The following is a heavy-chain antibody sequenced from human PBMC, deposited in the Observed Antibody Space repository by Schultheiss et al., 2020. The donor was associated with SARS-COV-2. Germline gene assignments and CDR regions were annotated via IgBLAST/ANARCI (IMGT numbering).Heavy chain of an antibody. V-gene: IGHV3-53*01. CDR3: ARDNTFDI. CDR1: GFTFSSYA. Sequence: GESLKISCAASGFTFSSYAMSWVRQAPGKGLEWVSVIYSGGSTYYADSVKGRFTISRDNSKNTLYLQMNSLRAEDTAVYYCARDNTFDIWGQGTMVTVSS. J-gene: IGHJ3*02. D-gene: IGHD2-2*02. CDR2: IYSGGST.